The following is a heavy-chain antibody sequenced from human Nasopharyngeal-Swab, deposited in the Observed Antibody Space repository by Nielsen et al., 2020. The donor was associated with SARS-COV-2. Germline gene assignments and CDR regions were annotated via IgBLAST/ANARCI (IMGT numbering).Heavy chain of an antibody. V-gene: IGHV1-69*13. J-gene: IGHJ3*02. Sequence: SVKVSCKASGGTFSSYAISRARQAPGQGLEWMGGIIPIFGTANYAQKFQGRVTITADESTSTAYMELSSLRSEDTAVYYCARGITILHAFDIWGQGTMVTVSS. CDR3: ARGITILHAFDI. CDR2: IIPIFGTA. D-gene: IGHD3-3*01. CDR1: GGTFSSYA.